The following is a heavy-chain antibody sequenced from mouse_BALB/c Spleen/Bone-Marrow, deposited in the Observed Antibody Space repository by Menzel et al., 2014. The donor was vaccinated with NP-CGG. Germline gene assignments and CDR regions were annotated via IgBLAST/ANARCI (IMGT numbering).Heavy chain of an antibody. D-gene: IGHD2-4*01. CDR2: IDPANGNT. J-gene: IGHJ2*01. V-gene: IGHV14-3*02. CDR1: GFNIKDTY. CDR3: ALYYDYDVGY. Sequence: EVQLQQSGAELVKPGASAKLSCTASGFNIKDTYMHWVKQRPEQGLEWIGRIDPANGNTKYDPKFQGKATITADTSSNTAYLQLSSLTSEDTAVYYCALYYDYDVGYWGQGTTLTVSS.